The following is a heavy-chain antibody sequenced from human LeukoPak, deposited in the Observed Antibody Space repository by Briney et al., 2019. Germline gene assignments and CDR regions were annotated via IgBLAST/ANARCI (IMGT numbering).Heavy chain of an antibody. CDR2: IRSDGST. J-gene: IGHJ3*02. V-gene: IGHV3-53*01. Sequence: PGGSLRLSCTASGFTVSSNYMSWVRQAPGKGLEWVSVIRSDGSTNRADSVKGRFTISRDNSKNTLYLQMNNLRAEDTAMYYCAREMYSGKYNDAFDIWGQGTKVTVSS. CDR1: GFTVSSNY. D-gene: IGHD1-26*01. CDR3: AREMYSGKYNDAFDI.